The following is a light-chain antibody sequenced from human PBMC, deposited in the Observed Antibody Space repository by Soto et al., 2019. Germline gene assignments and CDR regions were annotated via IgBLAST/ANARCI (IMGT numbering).Light chain of an antibody. CDR2: GTS. V-gene: IGKV3-20*01. CDR1: QSVSSNS. Sequence: EIVLTQSPGTLSLSPGESATLSCRASQSVSSNSLAWYRRNPGQPPSLLIYGTSTRATDIPRRFSGSGSGTDFTLTITRLEPEDFAVYFCQQYGDSPPTFGQGTKMEVK. J-gene: IGKJ1*01. CDR3: QQYGDSPPT.